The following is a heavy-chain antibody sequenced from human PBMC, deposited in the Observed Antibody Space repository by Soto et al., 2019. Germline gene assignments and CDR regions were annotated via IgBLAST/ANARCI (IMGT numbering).Heavy chain of an antibody. J-gene: IGHJ4*02. CDR3: ASTEGRWELREFDY. CDR2: ISGSGGST. CDR1: GFTFSSYA. Sequence: GGSLRLSCAASGFTFSSYAMSWVRQAPGKGLEWVSAISGSGGSTYYADSVKGRFTISRDNSKNTLYLQMNSLRAEDTAVYYCASTEGRWELREFDYWGQGTLVTVSS. D-gene: IGHD1-26*01. V-gene: IGHV3-23*01.